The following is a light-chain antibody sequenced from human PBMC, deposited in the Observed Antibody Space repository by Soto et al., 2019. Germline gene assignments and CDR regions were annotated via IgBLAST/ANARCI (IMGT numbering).Light chain of an antibody. CDR3: QQSYRPPH. Sequence: DIQMTQSPSSLSASLGDRVTITCRASQSITTYLNWYQQKPGKAPRLLIYAASSLQSGVPSRFSGNGSGTDFTLTINSLQPEDFATYYCQQSYRPPHFGGGTNVEIK. CDR1: QSITTY. CDR2: AAS. J-gene: IGKJ4*01. V-gene: IGKV1-39*01.